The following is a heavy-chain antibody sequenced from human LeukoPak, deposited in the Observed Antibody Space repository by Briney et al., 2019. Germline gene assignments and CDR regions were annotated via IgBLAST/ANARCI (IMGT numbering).Heavy chain of an antibody. CDR3: ARDRIVGATFDY. D-gene: IGHD1-26*01. CDR1: GFTFSDYY. J-gene: IGHJ4*02. Sequence: GRSLRLSCAASGFTFSDYYMSWIRQAPGKGLEWVSYISSSGSTIYYADSVKGRFTISRDNAKNSLYLQMNSLRAEDTAVYYCARDRIVGATFDYWGQGTLVTVSS. V-gene: IGHV3-11*01. CDR2: ISSSGSTI.